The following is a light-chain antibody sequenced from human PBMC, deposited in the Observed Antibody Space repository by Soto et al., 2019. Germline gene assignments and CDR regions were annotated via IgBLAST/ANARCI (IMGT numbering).Light chain of an antibody. CDR1: SSDIGSYNL. V-gene: IGLV2-14*02. CDR3: SSYTSSSTYV. CDR2: DVN. J-gene: IGLJ1*01. Sequence: QSALTQPASVSGSPGQSITISCTGTSSDIGSYNLVSWYQQHPGKAPKLMIYDVNNRPSGVSNRFSGSKSGNTASLTISGVQAEDEADYYCSSYTSSSTYVFGTGTKLTVL.